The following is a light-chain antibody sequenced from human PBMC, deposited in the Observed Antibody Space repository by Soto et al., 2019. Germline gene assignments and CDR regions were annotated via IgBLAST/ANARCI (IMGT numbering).Light chain of an antibody. CDR3: QKHNNWPLT. CDR1: RSISTY. Sequence: ETVLTQSPATLSLSPGERATLSCRASRSISTYLAWYQQKPGQAPKLLIYEALNMPTGIPARFSGRGSGTDFTLTISSLEPEDFAVYYCQKHNNWPLTFGEGTKVEIK. V-gene: IGKV3-11*01. J-gene: IGKJ4*02. CDR2: EAL.